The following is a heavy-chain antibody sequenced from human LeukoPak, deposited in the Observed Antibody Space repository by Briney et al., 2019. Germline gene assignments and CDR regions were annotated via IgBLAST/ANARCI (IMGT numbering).Heavy chain of an antibody. CDR1: GFTFTTHW. CDR2: IKPDGSDT. J-gene: IGHJ4*02. Sequence: GGSLRLSCGASGFTFTTHWIHWVRQAPGKGLVWVSRIKPDGSDTNYADSVKGRLTISRDNAKNTVYLQMNSLRAEDTAVYYCAKGFGGWNFDFWGQGTLVSVSS. D-gene: IGHD6-19*01. CDR3: AKGFGGWNFDF. V-gene: IGHV3-74*01.